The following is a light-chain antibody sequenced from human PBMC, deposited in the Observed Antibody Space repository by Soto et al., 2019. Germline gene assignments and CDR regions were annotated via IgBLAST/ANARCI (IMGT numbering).Light chain of an antibody. J-gene: IGKJ4*01. V-gene: IGKV1-39*01. CDR1: QSISTN. CDR3: QQCYGTPLT. CDR2: AAS. Sequence: DIQMTQSPSSLSASLGDRVTITCRAGQSISTNLNWYQQKAGKAPKLLIYAASTLQSGVPSTFSGSGSGTDFTLTISSLQPEDFATYFCQQCYGTPLTFGGGTKVDIK.